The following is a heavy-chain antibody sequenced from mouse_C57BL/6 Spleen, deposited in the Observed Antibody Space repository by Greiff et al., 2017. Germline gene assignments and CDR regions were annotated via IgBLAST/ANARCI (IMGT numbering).Heavy chain of an antibody. CDR2: IYPGDGDT. CDR1: GYAFSSSW. V-gene: IGHV1-82*01. D-gene: IGHD1-1*01. CDR3: SRAIYYGSSYFYAMDY. J-gene: IGHJ4*01. Sequence: VQGVESGPELVKPGASVKISCKASGYAFSSSWMHWVKQRPGKGLEWIGRIYPGDGDTNYNGKFKGKATLTADKSSSTAYMQLSSLTSEDSAVYFCSRAIYYGSSYFYAMDYWGQGTSVTVSS.